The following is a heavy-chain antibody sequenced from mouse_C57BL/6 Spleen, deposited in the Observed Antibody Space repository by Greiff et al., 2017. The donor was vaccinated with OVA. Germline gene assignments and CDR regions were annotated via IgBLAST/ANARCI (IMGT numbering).Heavy chain of an antibody. V-gene: IGHV1-81*01. CDR3: RREYDYSYWYFDV. CDR2: IYSRSGNT. CDR1: GYTFTSYG. J-gene: IGHJ1*03. D-gene: IGHD2-4*01. Sequence: VQLQQSGAELARPGASVKLSCKASGYTFTSYGISWVKQRTGQGLEWIGEIYSRSGNTYYNEKFKGKATLTADKSSSTAYMELRSLTADDSAVYCGRREYDYSYWYFDVWGKGTTVTVSS.